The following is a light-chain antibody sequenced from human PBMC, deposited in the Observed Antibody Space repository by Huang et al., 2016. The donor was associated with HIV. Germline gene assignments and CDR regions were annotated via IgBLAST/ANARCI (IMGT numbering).Light chain of an antibody. CDR2: GAS. CDR1: QNCNTD. J-gene: IGKJ4*01. Sequence: EIVMTQSPATLSVSPGERATLSCRASQNCNTDLAGYQQKFGQPPRLLMYGASIRATNVPTRLSGSGSETDFTLTISRLEPEDFAVYYCQQYSSSPLTFGGGTKVEIK. CDR3: QQYSSSPLT. V-gene: IGKV3-15*01.